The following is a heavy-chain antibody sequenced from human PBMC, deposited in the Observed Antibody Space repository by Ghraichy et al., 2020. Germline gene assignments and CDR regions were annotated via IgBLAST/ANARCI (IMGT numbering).Heavy chain of an antibody. CDR3: TRALYCSGGSCPYYFDY. Sequence: GGSLRLSCTASGFTFGDYAMSWFRQAQGKGLEWVGFIRSKAYGGTTEYAASVKGRFTISRDDSKSIAYLQMNSLKTEDTAVYYCTRALYCSGGSCPYYFDYWGQGTLVTVSS. D-gene: IGHD2-15*01. CDR2: IRSKAYGGTT. J-gene: IGHJ4*02. CDR1: GFTFGDYA. V-gene: IGHV3-49*03.